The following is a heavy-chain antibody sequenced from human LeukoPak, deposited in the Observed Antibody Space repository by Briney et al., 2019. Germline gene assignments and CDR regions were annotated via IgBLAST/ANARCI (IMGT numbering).Heavy chain of an antibody. J-gene: IGHJ6*02. CDR1: GFTFSSYG. Sequence: GRSLRLSCAASGFTFSSYGMHWVRQAPGKGLEWVAVISYDGSNKYYADSVKGRFTISRDNSKNTLYLQMNSLRAEDTAVYYCARAAGILTGYGMDVWGQGTTVTVSS. CDR3: ARAAGILTGYGMDV. V-gene: IGHV3-30*03. CDR2: ISYDGSNK. D-gene: IGHD3-9*01.